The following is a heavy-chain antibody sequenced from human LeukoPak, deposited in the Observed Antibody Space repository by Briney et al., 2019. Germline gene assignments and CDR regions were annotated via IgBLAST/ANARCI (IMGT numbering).Heavy chain of an antibody. CDR2: IYYSGST. V-gene: IGHV4-59*01. J-gene: IGHJ5*02. CDR1: GGSISSYY. CDR3: ARGLNDFWSGSFRFDP. D-gene: IGHD3-3*01. Sequence: PSETLSLTCTVSGGSISSYYWSWIRQPPGKGLEWIGYIYYSGSTNYKPSLKSRVTISVDTSKNQFSLKLSSVTAADTAVYYCARGLNDFWSGSFRFDPLGQGTLVTVSS.